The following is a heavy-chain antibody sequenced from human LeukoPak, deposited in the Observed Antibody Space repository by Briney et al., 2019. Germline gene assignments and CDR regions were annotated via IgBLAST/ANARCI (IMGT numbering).Heavy chain of an antibody. V-gene: IGHV3-7*05. CDR2: INQDGSEK. CDR3: VRDGPGGIEARKRYYGMDV. J-gene: IGHJ6*02. Sequence: GGSLRLSCAASGFTFSIYWMSWVRQAPGKGLEWVASINQDGSEKYYVDSVKGRCTISRDNAKTPLYLQMSSLRAEDAAAYYCVRDGPGGIEARKRYYGMDVWGQGTTVSVSS. D-gene: IGHD6-6*01. CDR1: GFTFSIYW.